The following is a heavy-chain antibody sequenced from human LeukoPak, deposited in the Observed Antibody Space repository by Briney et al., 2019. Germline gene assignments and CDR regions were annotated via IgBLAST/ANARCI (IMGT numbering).Heavy chain of an antibody. V-gene: IGHV3-21*01. D-gene: IGHD3-16*01. Sequence: GESLRLSCAASGFTFSSYSMNWVRQAPGKGLEWVSFISTSSIYIYYTESLKGRFTVSRDNARNSLYLQMNSLRAEDTAVYYCARGGGMGYYYYYMDVWGKGTMVTISS. CDR2: ISTSSIYI. CDR3: ARGGGMGYYYYYMDV. CDR1: GFTFSSYS. J-gene: IGHJ6*03.